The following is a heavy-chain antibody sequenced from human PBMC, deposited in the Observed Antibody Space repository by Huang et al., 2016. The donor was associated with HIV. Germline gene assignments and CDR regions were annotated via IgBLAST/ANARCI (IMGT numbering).Heavy chain of an antibody. Sequence: QVQLVESGGGVVQPGGSLRLSCSASGFTFSSFGMHWVRQAPGKVLGWVAFIRYDKSNKYYAESVKGRFAISRDNSRTMVLLQMNSLRAEDTAVYYCAKWDTLGFYEGFFDHWGQGTLVTVSS. CDR3: AKWDTLGFYEGFFDH. CDR2: IRYDKSNK. V-gene: IGHV3-30*02. D-gene: IGHD5-12*01. J-gene: IGHJ4*02. CDR1: GFTFSSFG.